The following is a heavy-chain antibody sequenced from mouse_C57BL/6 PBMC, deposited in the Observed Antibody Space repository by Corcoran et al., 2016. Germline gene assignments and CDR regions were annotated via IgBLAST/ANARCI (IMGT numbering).Heavy chain of an antibody. CDR2: ISYDGSN. D-gene: IGHD1-1*01. CDR3: AGAVITTYYAMDY. J-gene: IGHJ4*01. CDR1: GYSITSGYY. Sequence: DVQLRESGPGLVKPSQSLSLTCSVTGYSITSGYYWNWIRQFPGNKLEWMGYISYDGSNNYNPSLKNRISITRDTSKNQFFLKLNSVTTEDTATYYCAGAVITTYYAMDYWGQGTSVTVSS. V-gene: IGHV3-6*01.